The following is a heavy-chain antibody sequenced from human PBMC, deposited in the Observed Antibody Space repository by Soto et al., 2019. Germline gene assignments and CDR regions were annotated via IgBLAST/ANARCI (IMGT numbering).Heavy chain of an antibody. J-gene: IGHJ5*02. Sequence: SVKVSCKASGGTFSSYAISWVRQCPGQGLEWMGGIIPIFGTANYAQKFQGRVTITADESTSTAYMELSSLRSEDTAVYYCARGGSSGYYRGSFDPWGQGTLVTVSS. CDR2: IIPIFGTA. D-gene: IGHD3-22*01. CDR1: GGTFSSYA. CDR3: ARGGSSGYYRGSFDP. V-gene: IGHV1-69*13.